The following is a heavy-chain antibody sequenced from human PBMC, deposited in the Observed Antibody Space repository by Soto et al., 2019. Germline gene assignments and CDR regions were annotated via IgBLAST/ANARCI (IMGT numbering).Heavy chain of an antibody. V-gene: IGHV4-59*08. D-gene: IGHD1-1*01. J-gene: IGHJ5*02. CDR1: WGTISNYG. CDR3: ARQGTTGTTLVFDP. CDR2: IYYSGST. Sequence: PSETLPLPSTVSWGTISNYGGSWIRKPPGKGLEWIGYIYYSGSTNYNPSLKSRVTISVDTSKNQFSLKLSSVTAADTAVYYCARQGTTGTTLVFDPWGQGTLVTVSS.